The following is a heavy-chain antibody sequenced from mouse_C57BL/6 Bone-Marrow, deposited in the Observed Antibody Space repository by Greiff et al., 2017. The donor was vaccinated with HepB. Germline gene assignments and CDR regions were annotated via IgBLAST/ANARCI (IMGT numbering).Heavy chain of an antibody. D-gene: IGHD1-1*01. Sequence: QVQLQQPGTELVKPGASVKLSCKASGYTFTSYWMHWVKQRPGQGLEWIGNINPSNGGTNYNEKFKSKATLTVDKSSSTAYMQLSSLTSEDSAVYYCARGYYYGSSYVYYFDYWGQGTTLTVSS. CDR1: GYTFTSYW. CDR2: INPSNGGT. J-gene: IGHJ2*01. V-gene: IGHV1-53*01. CDR3: ARGYYYGSSYVYYFDY.